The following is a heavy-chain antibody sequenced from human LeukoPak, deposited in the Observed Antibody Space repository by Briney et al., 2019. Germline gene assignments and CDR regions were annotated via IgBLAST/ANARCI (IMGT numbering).Heavy chain of an antibody. CDR3: ARFTRRYSGDY. J-gene: IGHJ4*02. Sequence: GGSLRLSCVVSGFMFRCWMNWVRQAPGKGLEWVANIKDDGSEEYYVDSVKGRFTIVRDNAYNSLYLQMNSLRVEDTAIYFCARFTRRYSGDYWGQGTLVSVSS. CDR2: IKDDGSEE. V-gene: IGHV3-7*03. D-gene: IGHD1-26*01. CDR1: GFMFRCW.